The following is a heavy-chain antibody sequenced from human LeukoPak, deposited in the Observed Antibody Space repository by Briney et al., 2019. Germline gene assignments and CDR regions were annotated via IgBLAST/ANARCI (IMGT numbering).Heavy chain of an antibody. CDR1: GFTFSSYG. D-gene: IGHD3-3*01. V-gene: IGHV3-30*03. CDR2: ISYDGSNK. Sequence: PGGSLRLSCAASGFTFSSYGMHWVRQAPGKGLEWVAVISYDGSNKYYADSVKGRFTISRDNAENTLFLEMSSLRVEDTAVYYCVRERNNFWSGHHSIFDSWGQGTLVTVSS. J-gene: IGHJ4*02. CDR3: VRERNNFWSGHHSIFDS.